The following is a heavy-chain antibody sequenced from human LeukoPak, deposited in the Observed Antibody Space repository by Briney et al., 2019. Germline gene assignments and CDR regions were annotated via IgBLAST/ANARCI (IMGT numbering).Heavy chain of an antibody. J-gene: IGHJ6*04. V-gene: IGHV3-7*03. Sequence: PGGSLRLSRAASGFTFSSYWMSWVRQAPGKGLEWVANIKQDGSEKYYVDSAKGRFTISRDNAKNSLYLQMNSLRAEDTAVYYCARDDVVVPAAMYYYYGMDVWGKGTTVTVSS. CDR3: ARDDVVVPAAMYYYYGMDV. CDR1: GFTFSSYW. CDR2: IKQDGSEK. D-gene: IGHD2-2*01.